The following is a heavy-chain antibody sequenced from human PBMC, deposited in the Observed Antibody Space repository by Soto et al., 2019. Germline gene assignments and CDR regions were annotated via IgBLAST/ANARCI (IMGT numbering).Heavy chain of an antibody. CDR3: ARTHCVSTSCTKSGYYYGMDV. D-gene: IGHD2-2*01. V-gene: IGHV5-51*01. Sequence: QSLTVYRNGWKECLSRYSADCVRQMPGKGLEWMGIIFPGDSDTYYSPSFEGQVTISADKSINTAYLQWSSLKASDTATYYCARTHCVSTSCTKSGYYYGMDVWGQGTTVTVSS. J-gene: IGHJ6*02. CDR1: KECLSRYS. CDR2: IFPGDSDT.